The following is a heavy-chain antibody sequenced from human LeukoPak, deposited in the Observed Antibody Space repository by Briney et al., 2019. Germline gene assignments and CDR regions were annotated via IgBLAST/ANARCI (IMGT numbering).Heavy chain of an antibody. J-gene: IGHJ4*02. CDR3: AKGDLIDY. D-gene: IGHD3-3*01. V-gene: IGHV3-33*06. CDR1: RFSIRNYW. Sequence: PGGSLRLSCAASRFSIRNYWMNWVRQAPGKGLEWVAVIWYDGSNKYYADSVKGRFTISRDNSKNTLYLQMNSLRAEDTAVYYCAKGDLIDYWGQGTLVTVSS. CDR2: IWYDGSNK.